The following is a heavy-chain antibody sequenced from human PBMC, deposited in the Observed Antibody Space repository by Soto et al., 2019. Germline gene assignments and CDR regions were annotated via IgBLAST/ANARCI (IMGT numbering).Heavy chain of an antibody. J-gene: IGHJ4*02. CDR3: ARTKYYYDTTAYVIDY. CDR2: IYHSGGP. CDR1: GGSINSGDY. V-gene: IGHV4-30-4*01. D-gene: IGHD3-22*01. Sequence: PSETLSLTCTVSGGSINSGDYWSWIRQPPGKGLEWIGYIYHSGGPYYNPSLNSRATMSVDTSQNQFSLKLSSVSAADTAVYYCARTKYYYDTTAYVIDYWGQVALVTVSS.